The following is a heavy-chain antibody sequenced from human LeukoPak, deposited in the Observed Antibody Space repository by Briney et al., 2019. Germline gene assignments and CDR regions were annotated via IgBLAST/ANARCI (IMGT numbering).Heavy chain of an antibody. CDR1: GFTFSSYE. Sequence: TGGSLRLSCAASGFTFSSYEMNWVRLAPGKGLEWVSYISESGSAIYYADSVKGRFTISRDNAKNSLYLQMNSLRAEDTAVYYCAREGLRPTVTYDYWGQGTLVTVSS. CDR3: AREGLRPTVTYDY. D-gene: IGHD4-17*01. J-gene: IGHJ4*02. V-gene: IGHV3-48*03. CDR2: ISESGSAI.